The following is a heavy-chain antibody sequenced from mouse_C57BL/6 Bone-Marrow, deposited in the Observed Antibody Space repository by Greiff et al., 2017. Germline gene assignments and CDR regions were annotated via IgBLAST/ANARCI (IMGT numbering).Heavy chain of an antibody. D-gene: IGHD2-1*01. J-gene: IGHJ3*01. CDR2: IHPNSGST. CDR1: GYTFTSYW. V-gene: IGHV1-64*01. CDR3: ARTGRHGNYKGCFAY. Sequence: VQLQQPGAELVKPGASVKLSCKASGYTFTSYWMHWVKQRHGKGLEWIGMIHPNSGSTNYNENFKSKATLTVDKSSSTAYMQLSSLTSEDSAVYYGARTGRHGNYKGCFAYWGQGTLVTVSA.